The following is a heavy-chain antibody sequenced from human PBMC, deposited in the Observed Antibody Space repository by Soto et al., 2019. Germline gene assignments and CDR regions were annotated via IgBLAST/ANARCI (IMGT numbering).Heavy chain of an antibody. CDR2: ISGSGGST. D-gene: IGHD1-26*01. V-gene: IGHV3-23*01. Sequence: GGSLRLSCAASGFTFSSYAMSWVRQAPGKGLEWVSAISGSGGSTYYADSVKGRFTISRDNSKNTLYLQMNSLRAEDTAVYYCAKDQGYGGPLTPYRELLPDYWGQGTLVTVSS. J-gene: IGHJ4*02. CDR1: GFTFSSYA. CDR3: AKDQGYGGPLTPYRELLPDY.